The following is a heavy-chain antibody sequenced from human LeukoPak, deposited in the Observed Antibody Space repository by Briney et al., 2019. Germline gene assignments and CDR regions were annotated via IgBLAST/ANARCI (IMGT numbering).Heavy chain of an antibody. Sequence: PSETLSLTCAVYGGSFSGYYWSWIRQPPGKGLEWIGEINHSGSTNYNPSLKSRVTISVDTSKNQFSLKLSSVTAADTAVYYCARGLGAYFTMIVVGYFDYWGQGTLVTVSS. D-gene: IGHD3-22*01. CDR1: GGSFSGYY. CDR3: ARGLGAYFTMIVVGYFDY. CDR2: INHSGST. J-gene: IGHJ4*02. V-gene: IGHV4-34*01.